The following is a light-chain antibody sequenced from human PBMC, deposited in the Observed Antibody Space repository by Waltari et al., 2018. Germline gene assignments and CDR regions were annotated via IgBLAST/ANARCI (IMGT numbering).Light chain of an antibody. CDR1: AVGTKY. J-gene: IGLJ2*01. Sequence: SYELIQPPSVSVSPGQMARITCSGAAVGTKYAFWYRQKRGQAPLVLVDNVNGRPSGFPGRCSGSVAGTKATLTISRVQAEDEADYYCQSADSTGTSVLFGGGTKLTVL. CDR2: NVN. CDR3: QSADSTGTSVL. V-gene: IGLV3-25*03.